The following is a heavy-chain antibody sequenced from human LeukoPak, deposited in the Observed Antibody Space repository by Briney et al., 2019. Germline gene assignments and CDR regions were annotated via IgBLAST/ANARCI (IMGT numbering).Heavy chain of an antibody. CDR2: IYYSGST. J-gene: IGHJ2*01. D-gene: IGHD5-24*01. CDR1: GGSISSYY. Sequence: PSETLSLTCTVSGGSISSYYWSWIRQPPGKGLEWIGYIYYSGSTNYNPSLKSRVTISVDTSKNQFSLKLSSVTAADTAVYYCARFFDGYTYNWYFDLWGRGTLVTVSS. V-gene: IGHV4-59*01. CDR3: ARFFDGYTYNWYFDL.